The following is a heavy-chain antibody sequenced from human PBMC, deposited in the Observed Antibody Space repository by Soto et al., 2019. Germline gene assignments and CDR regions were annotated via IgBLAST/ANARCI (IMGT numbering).Heavy chain of an antibody. CDR2: IIPIFGTA. CDR1: GGTFSSYA. Sequence: SVKVSCKASGGTFSSYAISWVRQAPGQGLEWMGGIIPIFGTANYAQKFQGRVTITADESTSTAYMELSSLRSEDTAVYYCARVFKGSGYERGYGYYYYGMDVWGQGTTVTVSS. CDR3: ARVFKGSGYERGYGYYYYGMDV. V-gene: IGHV1-69*13. J-gene: IGHJ6*02. D-gene: IGHD5-12*01.